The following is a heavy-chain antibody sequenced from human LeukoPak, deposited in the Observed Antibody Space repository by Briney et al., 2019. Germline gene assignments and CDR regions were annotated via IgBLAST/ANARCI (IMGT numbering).Heavy chain of an antibody. CDR1: GYRFTSYW. CDR3: ARQRSGQWLVQGGLDY. Sequence: GASLKISCKGSGYRFTSYWIGWVRQLPGKGLEWMGIIYPGDSDTRYSPSFQGQVTISADKSISTAYLQWSSLKASDTAMYYCARQRSGQWLVQGGLDYWGQGTLVTVS. CDR2: IYPGDSDT. J-gene: IGHJ4*02. D-gene: IGHD6-19*01. V-gene: IGHV5-51*01.